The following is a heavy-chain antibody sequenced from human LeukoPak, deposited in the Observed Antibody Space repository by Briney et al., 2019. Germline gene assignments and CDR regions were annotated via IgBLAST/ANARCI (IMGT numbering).Heavy chain of an antibody. Sequence: SETLSLTCTVSGGSISSYYWSWIRQPPGKGLEWIGYIYYSGSTNYNPSLKSRVTISVDTSKNQFSLKLSSVTAADTAVFYCARGGYYGSGSYYRYWGQGTLVTVSS. V-gene: IGHV4-59*01. D-gene: IGHD3-10*01. CDR3: ARGGYYGSGSYYRY. CDR1: GGSISSYY. J-gene: IGHJ4*02. CDR2: IYYSGST.